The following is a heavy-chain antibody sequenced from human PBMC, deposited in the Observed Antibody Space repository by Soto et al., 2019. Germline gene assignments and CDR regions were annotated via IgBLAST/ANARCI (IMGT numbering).Heavy chain of an antibody. V-gene: IGHV3-48*02. D-gene: IGHD6-19*01. Sequence: VQLVESGGGVVQPGRSLRLSCAASGFTFSSYSMNWVRQAPGKGLEWVSYISSSSSTIYYADSVKGRFTISRDNAKNSLYLQMNSLRDEDTAVYYCATYSSGWTDAFDIWGQGTMVTVSS. CDR1: GFTFSSYS. CDR3: ATYSSGWTDAFDI. CDR2: ISSSSSTI. J-gene: IGHJ3*02.